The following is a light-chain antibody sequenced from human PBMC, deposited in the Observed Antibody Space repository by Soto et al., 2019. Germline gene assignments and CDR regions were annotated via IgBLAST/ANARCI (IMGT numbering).Light chain of an antibody. CDR2: SDT. CDR3: AAWADNLSFGV. V-gene: IGLV1-44*01. J-gene: IGLJ3*02. CDR1: SSNIGSNA. Sequence: QSVLTQPPSASGTPGQRVTISCSRSSSNIGSNAVNWYQQRPGTAPTLLIDSDTQRPSGVPDRFSGSTAGSSDSLAISGLESEDEAEYYCAAWADNLSFGVFGGGTKLTVL.